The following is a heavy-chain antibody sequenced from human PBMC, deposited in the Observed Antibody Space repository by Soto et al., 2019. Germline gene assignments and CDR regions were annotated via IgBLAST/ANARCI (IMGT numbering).Heavy chain of an antibody. J-gene: IGHJ4*02. Sequence: QVQLQESGPGLVKPSGTLSLTCAVSGDSITSDKWWSWIRQPPGKGLQWIGEIYHSGSTKYNPSLKSRVIISVDKSKNQFSLKLSSVTAAETAVYYCARGETQQQRDYWGQGTLVTVSS. D-gene: IGHD6-13*01. CDR1: GDSITSDKW. CDR3: ARGETQQQRDY. V-gene: IGHV4-4*02. CDR2: IYHSGST.